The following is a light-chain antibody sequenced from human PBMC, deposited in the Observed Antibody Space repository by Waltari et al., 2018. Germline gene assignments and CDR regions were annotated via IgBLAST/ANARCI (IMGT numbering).Light chain of an antibody. V-gene: IGLV2-8*01. Sequence: QCAVSPPPSAPVPRAHSLTIIHTDPTRDVCCYDCLSWYQQFPGKAPKLLISEVSERPSGVPARFSGSKSGNTASLTVSGLQAEDEADYYCSSYAGNNRLVFGTGTRVTV. CDR3: SSYAGNNRLV. CDR1: TRDVCCYDC. J-gene: IGLJ1*01. CDR2: EVS.